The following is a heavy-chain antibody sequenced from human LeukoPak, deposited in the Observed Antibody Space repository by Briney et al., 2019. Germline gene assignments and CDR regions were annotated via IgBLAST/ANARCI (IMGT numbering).Heavy chain of an antibody. CDR1: GFTVANDR. V-gene: IGHV3-53*01. CDR2: VYGGGNT. Sequence: GGSLRLSCAASGFTVANDRMSWVRQAPGKGLEWVSTVYGGGNTAHADSVKGRFTISRDTSKNTLLLQMNSLRAEDTALYFCVRERFGAIVENWGQGALVIVSS. J-gene: IGHJ4*02. D-gene: IGHD5-24*01. CDR3: VRERFGAIVEN.